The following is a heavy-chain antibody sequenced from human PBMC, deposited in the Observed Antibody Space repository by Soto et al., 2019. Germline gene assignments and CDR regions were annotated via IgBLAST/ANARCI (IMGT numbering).Heavy chain of an antibody. CDR1: GITFSGYA. D-gene: IGHD3-9*01. V-gene: IGHV3-30-3*01. CDR3: ARDGGVKRYFDWASYGMDV. Sequence: QVQLVESGGGVVQPGRSLRLSCAASGITFSGYAMHWVRQAPGKGLEWVALISYDGSNKYYAASVKGRFTISRDTSKNTLYLQMNSLRAEDTAVYYCARDGGVKRYFDWASYGMDVWGQGTTVTVSS. CDR2: ISYDGSNK. J-gene: IGHJ6*02.